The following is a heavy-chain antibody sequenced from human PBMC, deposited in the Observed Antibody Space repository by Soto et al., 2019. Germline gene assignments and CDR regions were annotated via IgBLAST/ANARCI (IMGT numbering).Heavy chain of an antibody. V-gene: IGHV4-61*01. CDR2: LYYDVRA. CDR3: ARCWDGLDV. Sequence: PSETLSLTCTVSGGSVKSDHYWTWIRLPPGKGPEWIGYLYYDVRAYYNPSLKSRVVISVDTSKNQFSLKMTSVTTADTAVYYCARCWDGLDVWGQGTTVTVYS. CDR1: GGSVKSDHY. J-gene: IGHJ6*02. D-gene: IGHD3-16*01.